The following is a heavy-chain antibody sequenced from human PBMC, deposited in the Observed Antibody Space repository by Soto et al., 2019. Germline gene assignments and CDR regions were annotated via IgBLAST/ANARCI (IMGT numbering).Heavy chain of an antibody. J-gene: IGHJ6*02. D-gene: IGHD3-10*01. CDR1: GGTFSSYA. CDR2: IIPIFGTA. Sequence: QVQLVQSGAEVKKPGSSVKVSCKASGGTFSSYAISWVRQAPGQGLEWMGGIIPIFGTANYAQKFQGRVTITEDESTSTAYMELSSLRSEDTAVDYCASGDEYYYGSGSYRGGDGMDVWGQGTTVTVSS. V-gene: IGHV1-69*01. CDR3: ASGDEYYYGSGSYRGGDGMDV.